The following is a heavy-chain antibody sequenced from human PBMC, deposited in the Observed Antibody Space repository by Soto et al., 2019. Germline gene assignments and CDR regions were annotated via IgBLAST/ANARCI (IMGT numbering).Heavy chain of an antibody. J-gene: IGHJ6*04. CDR1: GFTSSNYW. V-gene: IGHV3-7*01. CDR3: AGSTSSWGV. D-gene: IGHD6-13*01. CDR2: IKQDGSEK. Sequence: EVQVVESGGGLVQPGGSLRLSCVASGFTSSNYWMNWVRQAPGKGLEWVANIKQDGSEKNYVDSVKGRFTISRDNAKNSMYLQMNSLRAEDTVVYDCAGSTSSWGVWGKGTTVTVSS.